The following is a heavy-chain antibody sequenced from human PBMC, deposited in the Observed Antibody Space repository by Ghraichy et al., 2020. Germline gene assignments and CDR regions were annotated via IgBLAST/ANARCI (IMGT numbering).Heavy chain of an antibody. J-gene: IGHJ4*02. CDR3: TTLSLTVTHGGDY. CDR2: IKTRSSGGTT. Sequence: GESLNISCAASGLIFSDAWMSWVRQAPGRGLEWGGRIKTRSSGGTTDYAAPVKGSFTISRYDYEKTLYLQMNGLKTDDTVVYYCTTLSLTVTHGGDYWGRGTLVTVSS. V-gene: IGHV3-15*01. D-gene: IGHD4-17*01. CDR1: GLIFSDAW.